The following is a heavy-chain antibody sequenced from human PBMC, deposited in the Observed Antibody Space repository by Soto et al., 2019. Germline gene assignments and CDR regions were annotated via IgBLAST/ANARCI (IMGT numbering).Heavy chain of an antibody. CDR2: ISAYNGNT. V-gene: IGHV1-18*01. J-gene: IGHJ6*03. CDR3: ARVCGIVVVPAAISDYYYMDV. D-gene: IGHD2-2*01. Sequence: QVQLVQSGAEVKKPGASVKVSCKASGYTFTSYGISWVRQAPGQGLEWMGWISAYNGNTNYAQKLQGRVTMTTDTSRSTAYMELRSLRADDTDVYYCARVCGIVVVPAAISDYYYMDVWGKGTTVTVSS. CDR1: GYTFTSYG.